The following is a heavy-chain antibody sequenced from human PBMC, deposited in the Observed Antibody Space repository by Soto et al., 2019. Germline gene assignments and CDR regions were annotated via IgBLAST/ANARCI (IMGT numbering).Heavy chain of an antibody. D-gene: IGHD3-10*01. CDR1: GFTFSSHW. Sequence: EVQLVESGGVLVKPGGSLRLSCAASGFTFSSHWMHWVRQAPGKGLVWVSRINSDGSRINYADSVKGRLTISRDNAKNTVYLQMNSLRAEDTAVYICARGASGRYYMDVWGKGTTVTVSS. CDR3: ARGASGRYYMDV. V-gene: IGHV3-74*01. J-gene: IGHJ6*03. CDR2: INSDGSRI.